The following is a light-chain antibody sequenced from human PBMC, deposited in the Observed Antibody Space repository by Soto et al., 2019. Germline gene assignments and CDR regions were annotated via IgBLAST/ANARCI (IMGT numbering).Light chain of an antibody. V-gene: IGLV2-14*03. Sequence: QSALTQPASVSGSPGQSITISCTGTSSDVGGYNYVSWYQHHPRKAPIHMIYDVSNRPSGVSNRFSGTKSGNTASLTYSGVQAEDEADYYCSSYRGSSTLVVFGGGTKLTVL. CDR2: DVS. J-gene: IGLJ3*02. CDR1: SSDVGGYNY. CDR3: SSYRGSSTLVV.